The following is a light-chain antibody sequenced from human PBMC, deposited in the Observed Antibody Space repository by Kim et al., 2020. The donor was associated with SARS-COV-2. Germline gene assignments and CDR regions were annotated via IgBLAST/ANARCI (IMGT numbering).Light chain of an antibody. CDR2: DVS. J-gene: IGLJ1*01. V-gene: IGLV2-11*03. CDR3: CSFAGPDIYI. CDR1: SSDVGGYNH. Sequence: SSTISCTGTSSDVGGYNHVSWYQKHPGNAPKLIISDVSERPSGVPDRFSACKSGNTASLTISGLQVEDEGEYYCCSFAGPDIYIFGSGTKVTVL.